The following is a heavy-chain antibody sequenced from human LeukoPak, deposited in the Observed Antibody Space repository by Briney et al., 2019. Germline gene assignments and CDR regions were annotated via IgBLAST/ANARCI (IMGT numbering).Heavy chain of an antibody. D-gene: IGHD5-12*01. CDR3: ARESEYSGLPYFDY. V-gene: IGHV4-4*08. CDR1: GGSISSYY. J-gene: IGHJ4*02. CDR2: IYNSGST. Sequence: SETLSLTCTVSGGSISSYYWNWIRQPPGKGLEWIGYIYNSGSTNYNPSLKSRVTISVDTSKNQFSLKLSSVTAADTAVYYCARESEYSGLPYFDYWGQGTLVTVSS.